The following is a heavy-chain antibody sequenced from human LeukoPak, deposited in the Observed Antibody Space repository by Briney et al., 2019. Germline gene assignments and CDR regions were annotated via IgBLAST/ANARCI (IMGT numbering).Heavy chain of an antibody. CDR1: GYTVSSNY. CDR2: IYSGGNT. Sequence: GGSLRLSCAASGYTVSSNYMSCVRQAPGKGLEWVSVIYSGGNTYYADSVKGRFTVSRDNSKNTLYLQMNSLRAEDTAVYYCATSEWELHSDYWGQGTLVTVSS. J-gene: IGHJ4*02. CDR3: ATSEWELHSDY. D-gene: IGHD1-7*01. V-gene: IGHV3-53*01.